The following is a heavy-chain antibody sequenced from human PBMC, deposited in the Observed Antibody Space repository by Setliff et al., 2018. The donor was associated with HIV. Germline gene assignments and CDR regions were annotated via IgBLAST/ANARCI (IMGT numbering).Heavy chain of an antibody. CDR3: ATDPGYSSTWYSESFQH. V-gene: IGHV1-2*02. Sequence: ASVKVSCKASGHTFTNIDVHWLRRATGQGLEWMGWMNPNSGVSGYGQKFQGRVTMTRDTSISTAYMELSRLRSDDTAVYYCATDPGYSSTWYSESFQHWGQGTVVTVSS. D-gene: IGHD6-13*01. J-gene: IGHJ1*01. CDR1: GHTFTNID. CDR2: MNPNSGVS.